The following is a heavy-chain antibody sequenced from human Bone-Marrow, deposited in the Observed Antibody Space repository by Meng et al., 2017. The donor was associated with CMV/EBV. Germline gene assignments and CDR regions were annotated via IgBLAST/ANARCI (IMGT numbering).Heavy chain of an antibody. CDR2: ISSSSSYI. CDR3: HAQRGVATNPPTEYYFDY. Sequence: GESLKISCAASGFTFSSYSMNWVRQAPGKGLEWVSSISSSSSYIYYADSVKGRFTISRDNAKNSLYLQMNSLRAEDTAVYYCHAQRGVATNPPTEYYFDYWDQGTLVTVSS. V-gene: IGHV3-21*01. J-gene: IGHJ4*02. D-gene: IGHD5-12*01. CDR1: GFTFSSYS.